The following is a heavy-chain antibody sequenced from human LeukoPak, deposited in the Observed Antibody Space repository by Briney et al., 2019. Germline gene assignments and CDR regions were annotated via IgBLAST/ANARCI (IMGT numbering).Heavy chain of an antibody. CDR2: ISYDGSNK. CDR3: AREEITGVVVTAIRY. Sequence: GGSLRLSCAASGFTFSSYAMHWVRQAPGKGLEWVAVISYDGSNKYYADSVKGRFTISRDNSKNTLYLQINSLRAEDTAVYYCAREEITGVVVTAIRYWGQGTLVTLSS. CDR1: GFTFSSYA. D-gene: IGHD2-21*02. J-gene: IGHJ4*02. V-gene: IGHV3-30-3*01.